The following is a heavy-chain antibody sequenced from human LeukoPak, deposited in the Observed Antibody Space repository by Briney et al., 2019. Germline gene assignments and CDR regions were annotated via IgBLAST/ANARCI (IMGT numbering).Heavy chain of an antibody. CDR2: ISGSGGST. J-gene: IGHJ3*01. D-gene: IGHD3-22*01. CDR1: EFTFSSYA. CDR3: AKVVYDNTPDAFDF. Sequence: GGSLRLSCAASEFTFSSYAMSWVRQAPGKGLEWVSAISGSGGSTYYADSVKGRFTISRDNSKNTLFLQMTSLRAEDTAVYYCAKVVYDNTPDAFDFWGQGTMVTVSS. V-gene: IGHV3-23*01.